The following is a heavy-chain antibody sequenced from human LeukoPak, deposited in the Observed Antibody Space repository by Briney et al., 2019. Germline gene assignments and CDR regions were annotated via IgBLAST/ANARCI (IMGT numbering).Heavy chain of an antibody. CDR1: GGSISSSSYY. J-gene: IGHJ4*02. CDR2: IYYSGST. V-gene: IGHV4-39*01. CDR3: ARHGYSRYSSIGTDY. D-gene: IGHD6-13*01. Sequence: SETLSLTCTVSGGSISSSSYYWGWIRQPPGKGLEWIGSIYYSGSTYYDPSFKSRVTISVDTSKNQFSLKLSSVTAADTAAYYCARHGYSRYSSIGTDYWGQGTLVTVSS.